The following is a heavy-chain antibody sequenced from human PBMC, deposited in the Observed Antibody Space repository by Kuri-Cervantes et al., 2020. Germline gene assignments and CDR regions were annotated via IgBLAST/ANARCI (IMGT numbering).Heavy chain of an antibody. V-gene: IGHV4-39*07. CDR1: GGSISSSSYY. CDR2: IYYSGST. CDR3: ARDRSGVDY. Sequence: GSLRLSCTVSGGSISSSSYYWGWIRQPPGKGLEWIGSIYYSGSTYYNPSLKSRVTISVDTSKNQFSLELSSVTAADTAVYYCARDRSGVDYWGQGTLVTVSS. D-gene: IGHD6-19*01. J-gene: IGHJ4*02.